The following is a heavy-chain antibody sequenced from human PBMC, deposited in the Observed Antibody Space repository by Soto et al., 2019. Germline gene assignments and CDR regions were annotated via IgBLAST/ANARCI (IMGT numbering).Heavy chain of an antibody. J-gene: IGHJ6*02. CDR3: ARDRMDVVVVPAARYYYYGMDV. CDR2: IIPIFGTA. Sequence: RASVKVSCKASGGTFSSYAISWVRQAPGQGLEWMGGIIPIFGTANYAQKFQGRVTITADESTSTAYMELSSLRSEDTAVYYCARDRMDVVVVPAARYYYYGMDVWGQGTTVTVSS. V-gene: IGHV1-69*13. D-gene: IGHD2-2*01. CDR1: GGTFSSYA.